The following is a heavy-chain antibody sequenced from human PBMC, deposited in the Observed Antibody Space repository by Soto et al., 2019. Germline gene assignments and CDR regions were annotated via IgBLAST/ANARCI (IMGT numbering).Heavy chain of an antibody. V-gene: IGHV3-48*02. CDR1: GFTFSSYS. CDR2: ISSSSSTI. D-gene: IGHD6-13*01. J-gene: IGHJ6*02. CDR3: AREGGGSSWYVANYYYGMDV. Sequence: GGSLRLSCAASGFTFSSYSMNWVRQAPGKGLEWVSYISSSSSTIYYADSVKGRFTISRDNAKNSLYLQMNSLRDEDTAVYYCAREGGGSSWYVANYYYGMDVWGQGTTVTVSS.